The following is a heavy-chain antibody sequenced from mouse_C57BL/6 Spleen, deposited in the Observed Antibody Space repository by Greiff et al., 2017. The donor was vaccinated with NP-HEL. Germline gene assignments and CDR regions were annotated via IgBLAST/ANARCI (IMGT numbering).Heavy chain of an antibody. J-gene: IGHJ2*01. CDR3: ARSPPVSPYFDS. CDR2: FNPNYGTT. CDR1: GYSFIDYN. V-gene: IGHV1-39*01. Sequence: EVQLQESGPELVKPGASVKISCKASGYSFIDYNINWAKQSNGKSLEWIGVFNPNYGTTSYNQKFKGKATLTVDQSSSTAYMQLNSLTSEHSAVYYCARSPPVSPYFDSWGQGTTLPVSS. D-gene: IGHD1-1*01.